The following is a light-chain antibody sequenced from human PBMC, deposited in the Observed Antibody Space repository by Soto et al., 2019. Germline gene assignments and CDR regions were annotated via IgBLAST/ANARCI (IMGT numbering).Light chain of an antibody. Sequence: EILMTQSPATLSVSAGDTATLSCGASQSIMSHLPWYQLKPGQIPRLLIHGASTRATGIPARFSGSGSGTDFTLTISSLPSADVAVYYCQHYHSWPSSTFRQGARLEIK. CDR2: GAS. CDR1: QSIMSH. J-gene: IGKJ5*01. CDR3: QHYHSWPSST. V-gene: IGKV3-15*01.